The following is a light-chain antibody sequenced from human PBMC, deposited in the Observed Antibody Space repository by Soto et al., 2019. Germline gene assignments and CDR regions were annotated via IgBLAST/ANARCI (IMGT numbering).Light chain of an antibody. CDR2: GAS. CDR1: QDIRKD. Sequence: AIQMTQPPSSLSASVGDRVTITCRASQDIRKDLAWYQQKPGKAPQTLIYGASTLQTGVASRFSGSGSATDFTLTISSLQPEDSAAYYCLQDYNYPFTFGQGPRWIS. CDR3: LQDYNYPFT. V-gene: IGKV1-6*01. J-gene: IGKJ2*01.